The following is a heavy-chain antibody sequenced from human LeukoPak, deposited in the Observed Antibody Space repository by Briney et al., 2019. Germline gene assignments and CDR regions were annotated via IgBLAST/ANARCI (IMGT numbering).Heavy chain of an antibody. CDR3: ARDPYYYDSSGQFDY. Sequence: PGGSLRLSCAASGFTFSSYSMNWVRQAPGKGLEWVSYISSSSSYIYYADSVKGRFTISRDNAKNSLYLQMNSLRAEDTAVYYCARDPYYYDSSGQFDYWGQGTLVTVSS. CDR1: GFTFSSYS. D-gene: IGHD3-22*01. J-gene: IGHJ4*02. CDR2: ISSSSSYI. V-gene: IGHV3-21*05.